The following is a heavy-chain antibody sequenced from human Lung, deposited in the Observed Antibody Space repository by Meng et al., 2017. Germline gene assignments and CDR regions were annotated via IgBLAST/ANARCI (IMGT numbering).Heavy chain of an antibody. D-gene: IGHD3-10*01. CDR1: DYTFTVDG. Sequence: HVQLLQSGAEVMPPGASLKVSCKASDYTFTVDGVCWVRQAPGQGLEWMAWLGAHPGDTSFAPKFLGRVTVTADTATATAYMELRSLRSDGTAVYYCARGTPGRSYCDYWGLGTLVTVSS. V-gene: IGHV1-18*01. CDR3: ARGTPGRSYCDY. CDR2: LGAHPGDT. J-gene: IGHJ4*02.